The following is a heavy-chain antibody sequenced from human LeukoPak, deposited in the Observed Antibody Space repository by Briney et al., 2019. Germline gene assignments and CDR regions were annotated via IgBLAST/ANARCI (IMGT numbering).Heavy chain of an antibody. D-gene: IGHD5-12*01. J-gene: IGHJ6*02. V-gene: IGHV1-69*13. Sequence: GASVKVSCKASGGTFSSYAISWVRQAPGQGLEWMGGIIPIFGTANYAQKFQGRVTITADESTSTAYMELSSLRSEDTAVYYCARYSGYHYYYYYGMDVWGQGTTVTASS. CDR2: IIPIFGTA. CDR1: GGTFSSYA. CDR3: ARYSGYHYYYYYGMDV.